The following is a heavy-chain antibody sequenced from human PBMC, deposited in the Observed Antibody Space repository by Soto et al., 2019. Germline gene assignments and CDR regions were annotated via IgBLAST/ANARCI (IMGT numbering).Heavy chain of an antibody. CDR3: AKASHMLAGYDRGY. CDR2: ISYDGSNK. D-gene: IGHD3-9*01. CDR1: GFTFSSYG. J-gene: IGHJ4*02. V-gene: IGHV3-30*18. Sequence: QVQLVDSGGGVVQPGRSLRLSCAASGFTFSSYGMHWVRQAPGKGLEWVAVISYDGSNKYYADSVKGRFTISRDNSKNTLYLLMNTLRAEDTGVYYCAKASHMLAGYDRGYWGQGTLVTVSS.